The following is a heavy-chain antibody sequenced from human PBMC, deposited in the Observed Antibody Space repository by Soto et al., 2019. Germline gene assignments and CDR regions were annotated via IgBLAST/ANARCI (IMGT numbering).Heavy chain of an antibody. Sequence: QVQLVESGGGVVQPGRSLRLSCAASGFTFSSYGMHWVRQAPGKGLEWVAVISYDESNKFYADSVKGRFTISRDNSKNTLYLQMHSLRAEDTAVYYCAKDGLTMMIVGWNRFFDYWGQGTLVTVSS. J-gene: IGHJ4*02. V-gene: IGHV3-30*18. CDR1: GFTFSSYG. CDR2: ISYDESNK. D-gene: IGHD3-22*01. CDR3: AKDGLTMMIVGWNRFFDY.